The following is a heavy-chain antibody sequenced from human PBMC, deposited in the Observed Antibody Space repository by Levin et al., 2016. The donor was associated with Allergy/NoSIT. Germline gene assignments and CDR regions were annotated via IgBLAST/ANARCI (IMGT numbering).Heavy chain of an antibody. V-gene: IGHV3-48*01. Sequence: VRQMPGKGLEWVSYISSSSSTIYYADSVKGRFTISRDNAKNSLYLQMNSLRAEDTAVYYCRLLPSGGFDYWGQGTLVTVSS. CDR3: RLLPSGGFDY. CDR2: ISSSSSTI. J-gene: IGHJ4*02. D-gene: IGHD3-22*01.